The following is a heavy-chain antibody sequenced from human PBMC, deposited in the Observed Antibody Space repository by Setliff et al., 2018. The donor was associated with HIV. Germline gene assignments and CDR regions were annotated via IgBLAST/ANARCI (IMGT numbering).Heavy chain of an antibody. J-gene: IGHJ4*02. V-gene: IGHV2-26*01. CDR3: ARIRSSWFSVSFDY. CDR1: GFSLSTSGVG. CDR2: IFSNDEK. Sequence: SGPTLVNPTQTLTLTCTFSGFSLSTSGVGVGWIRQPPGKALEWLAHIFSNDEKSYSTSLKSRLTISKDTSKSRVVLTMTNMDPVDTATYYCARIRSSWFSVSFDYWGQGTLVTVSS. D-gene: IGHD6-13*01.